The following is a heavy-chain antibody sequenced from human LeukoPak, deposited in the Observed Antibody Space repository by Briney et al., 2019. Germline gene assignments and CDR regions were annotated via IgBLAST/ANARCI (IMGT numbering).Heavy chain of an antibody. V-gene: IGHV1-2*02. CDR1: GYTFTGYY. D-gene: IGHD6-19*01. CDR2: INPNSGGT. J-gene: IGHJ4*02. Sequence: ASVKVSCKASGYTFTGYYMHWVRQAPGQGLEWMGWINPNSGGTNYAQKFQGRVTITADKSTSTAYMELSSLRSEDTAVYYCARGGQWLVVSYFDYWGQGTLVTVSS. CDR3: ARGGQWLVVSYFDY.